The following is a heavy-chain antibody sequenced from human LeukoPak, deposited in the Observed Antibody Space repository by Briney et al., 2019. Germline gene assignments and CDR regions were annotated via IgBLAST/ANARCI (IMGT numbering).Heavy chain of an antibody. V-gene: IGHV4-34*01. CDR3: ARLRRIGSSWYRWFDP. Sequence: SETLSLTCAVYGGSFSGYYWSWIRQPPGKGLEWIGEINHSGSTNYNPSLKSRVTISVDTSKNQFSLKLSSVTAADTAVYYCARLRRIGSSWYRWFDPWGQGTLVTVSS. D-gene: IGHD6-13*01. J-gene: IGHJ5*02. CDR1: GGSFSGYY. CDR2: INHSGST.